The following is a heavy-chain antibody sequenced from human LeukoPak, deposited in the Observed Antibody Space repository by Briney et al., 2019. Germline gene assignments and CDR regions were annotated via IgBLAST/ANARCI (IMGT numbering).Heavy chain of an antibody. Sequence: SETLSLSCTVSGDSISSNYWSWIRQPPGKGLEWIGNIYYSGSTNYNSSLRSRVTMSVDTSKNQFSLKLSSVTAADTAVYYCARRDFTDDFDYWGQGTLVTASS. CDR2: IYYSGST. J-gene: IGHJ4*02. V-gene: IGHV4-59*08. CDR3: ARRDFTDDFDY. D-gene: IGHD3-3*01. CDR1: GDSISSNY.